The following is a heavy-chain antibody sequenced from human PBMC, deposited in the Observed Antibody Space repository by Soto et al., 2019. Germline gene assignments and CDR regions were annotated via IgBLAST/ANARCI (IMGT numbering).Heavy chain of an antibody. CDR2: ITGSGGST. CDR1: VFTFSVYS. Sequence: PWGSLLVFCAPSVFTFSVYSMHWVRQAPGKGLEWVSSITGSGGSTYYADSVKGRFTISRDNSKSTLYLQMNSLRAEDTAVYYCAKGGSNYFFDSWGQGSLVTVSS. J-gene: IGHJ4*02. D-gene: IGHD1-26*01. V-gene: IGHV3-23*01. CDR3: AKGGSNYFFDS.